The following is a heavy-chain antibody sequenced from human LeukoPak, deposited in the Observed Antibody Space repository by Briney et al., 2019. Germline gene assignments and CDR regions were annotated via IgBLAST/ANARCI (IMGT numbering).Heavy chain of an antibody. V-gene: IGHV1-2*02. Sequence: EASVKVSCKASGYTFTGYYMHWVRQAPGQGLEWMGWINPNSGGTNYAQKFQGRVTMTRDTSISTAYMELSRLRSDDTAVYYCARETRVPYYYDSSGPFLDYWGQGTLVTVSS. D-gene: IGHD3-22*01. CDR3: ARETRVPYYYDSSGPFLDY. J-gene: IGHJ4*02. CDR1: GYTFTGYY. CDR2: INPNSGGT.